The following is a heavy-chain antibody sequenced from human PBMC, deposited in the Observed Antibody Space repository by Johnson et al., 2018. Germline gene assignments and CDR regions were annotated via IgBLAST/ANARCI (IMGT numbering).Heavy chain of an antibody. Sequence: EVQLVESGGGLVKPGGSLRLSCAASGFTFSSYSMNWVRQAPGKGLEWVSSISISSTHIHYADSVKGRFTISRANTTNSLYLQMNSLRTEDTAVYYCARDSDSNTWSNDAFDSWGQGTMVTVSS. D-gene: IGHD6-13*01. CDR2: ISISSTHI. CDR1: GFTFSSYS. V-gene: IGHV3-21*01. J-gene: IGHJ3*02. CDR3: ARDSDSNTWSNDAFDS.